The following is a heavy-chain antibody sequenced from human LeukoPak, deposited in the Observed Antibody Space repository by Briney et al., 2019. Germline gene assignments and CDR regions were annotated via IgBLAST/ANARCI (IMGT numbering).Heavy chain of an antibody. CDR2: INHSGST. Sequence: SETLSLTCAVYGGSFSGYYWSWIRQPPGKGLEWIGEINHSGSTNYNPSLKSRVTISVDTSKNQFSLKLSSVTAVDTAVYYCARFRRGRYFDYWGQGTLVTVSS. V-gene: IGHV4-34*01. J-gene: IGHJ4*02. CDR3: ARFRRGRYFDY. D-gene: IGHD3-16*01. CDR1: GGSFSGYY.